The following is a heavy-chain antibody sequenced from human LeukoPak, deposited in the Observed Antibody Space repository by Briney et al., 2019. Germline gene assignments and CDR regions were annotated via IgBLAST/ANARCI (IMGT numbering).Heavy chain of an antibody. CDR2: ISYDGTYK. Sequence: PGRSLRLSCAASGFTFSTYGIHWVRQAPGKGLEWVAVISYDGTYKYYADSVRGRFTISRDNSKNTLDLQMNSLRAEDTAVYYCAKDRVFIAGSSDSMDVWGQGTTVTVSS. V-gene: IGHV3-30*18. CDR3: AKDRVFIAGSSDSMDV. D-gene: IGHD6-13*01. J-gene: IGHJ6*02. CDR1: GFTFSTYG.